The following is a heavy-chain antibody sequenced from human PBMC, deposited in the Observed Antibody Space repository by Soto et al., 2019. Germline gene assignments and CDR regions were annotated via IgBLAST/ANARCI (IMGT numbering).Heavy chain of an antibody. CDR1: GYAFTTYG. J-gene: IGHJ4*02. CDR3: ARGRYGDY. Sequence: QVHLVQSGAEVKKPGASVKVSCKGSGYAFTTYGITWVRQAPGQGLEWMGWISAHNGNTNYAQKLQGRVTVTRDTSTSTAYTERRNLRSDDTAVYYCARGRYGDYWGQGALVTVSS. CDR2: ISAHNGNT. D-gene: IGHD1-1*01. V-gene: IGHV1-18*01.